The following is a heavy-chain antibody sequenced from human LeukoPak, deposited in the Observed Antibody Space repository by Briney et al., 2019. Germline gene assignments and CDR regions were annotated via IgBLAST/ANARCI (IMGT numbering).Heavy chain of an antibody. CDR3: ARQAYYYDSSGQNTLGY. CDR2: IYTSGST. CDR1: GGSISSYY. Sequence: SETLSLTCTVSGGSISSYYWSWIRQPAGKGLEWIGRIYTSGSTNYNPSLKSRVTMSVDTSKNQFSLKLSSVTAADTAVYYCARQAYYYDSSGQNTLGYWGQGTLVTVSS. V-gene: IGHV4-4*07. D-gene: IGHD3-22*01. J-gene: IGHJ4*02.